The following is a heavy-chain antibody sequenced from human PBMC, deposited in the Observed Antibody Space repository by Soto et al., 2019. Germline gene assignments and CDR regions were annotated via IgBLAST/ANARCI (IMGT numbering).Heavy chain of an antibody. CDR1: GFTFSSYA. J-gene: IGHJ6*02. D-gene: IGHD6-19*01. CDR3: ARTSEKYSSGWSHYYYYYGMDV. Sequence: QVQLVESGGGVVQPGRSLRLSCAASGFTFSSYAMHWVRQAPGKGLEWVAVISYDGSNKYYADSVKGRFTISRDNSKNTLDLQMNSLRAEDTAVYYCARTSEKYSSGWSHYYYYYGMDVWGQGTTVNVSS. CDR2: ISYDGSNK. V-gene: IGHV3-30-3*01.